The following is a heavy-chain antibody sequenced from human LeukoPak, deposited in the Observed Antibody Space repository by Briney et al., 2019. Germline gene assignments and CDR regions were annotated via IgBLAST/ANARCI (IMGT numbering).Heavy chain of an antibody. CDR2: IKQEGSEK. V-gene: IGHV3-7*04. J-gene: IGHJ4*02. CDR3: ARDRCSSTSCFIDY. CDR1: RFIFSHYW. D-gene: IGHD2-2*01. Sequence: PGRSLRLSYAVSRFIFSHYWLSWVRQASGKGLEWVAEIKQEGSEKYYMDSVKGRFSISRDNDKNSLYLQMNSLRAEDRAVYYCARDRCSSTSCFIDYWGQGTLVTVSS.